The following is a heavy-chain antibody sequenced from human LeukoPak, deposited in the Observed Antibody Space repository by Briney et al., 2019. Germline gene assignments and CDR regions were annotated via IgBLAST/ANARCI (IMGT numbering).Heavy chain of an antibody. J-gene: IGHJ3*02. D-gene: IGHD3-22*01. CDR3: ASRSGIDYYDSSGGEDAFDI. CDR1: GYTFTSYG. V-gene: IGHV1-18*01. Sequence: ASVKVSCKASGYTFTSYGISWVRQAPGQGLEWMGWISAYNGNTNYAQKLQGRVTMTTDTSTSTAYMELRSLRSEDTAMYYCASRSGIDYYDSSGGEDAFDIWGQGTMVTVSS. CDR2: ISAYNGNT.